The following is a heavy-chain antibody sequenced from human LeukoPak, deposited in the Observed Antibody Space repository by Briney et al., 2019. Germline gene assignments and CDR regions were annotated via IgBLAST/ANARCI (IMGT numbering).Heavy chain of an antibody. CDR2: INTDGRST. V-gene: IGHV3-74*01. Sequence: GGSLRLSCAASGFTFSNYWMHWVRQAPGKGLGWVSRINTDGRSTYYADSVKGRFTISRDNAKNTLYLQMNSLRAEDTALYYCAKEEGYWFDPWGQGTLVTVSS. CDR3: AKEEGYWFDP. J-gene: IGHJ5*02. CDR1: GFTFSNYW.